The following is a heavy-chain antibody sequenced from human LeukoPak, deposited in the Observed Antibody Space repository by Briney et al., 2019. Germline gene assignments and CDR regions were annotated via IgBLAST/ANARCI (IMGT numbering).Heavy chain of an antibody. CDR1: GGSISSYY. CDR2: IYYSGST. D-gene: IGHD6-19*01. CDR3: ARGEGSGWYWAFDI. V-gene: IGHV4-59*01. J-gene: IGHJ3*02. Sequence: SETLSLTCTVSGGSISSYYWSWIRQPPGKGLEWIGYIYYSGSTNYNPSLKSRVTISVDTSKNQFSLKLNSVTAADTAVYYCARGEGSGWYWAFDIWGQGTMVTVSS.